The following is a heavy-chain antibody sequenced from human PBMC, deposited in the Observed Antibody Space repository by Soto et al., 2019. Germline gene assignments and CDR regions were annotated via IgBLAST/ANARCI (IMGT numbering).Heavy chain of an antibody. CDR2: LSAYNGNT. J-gene: IGHJ4*02. V-gene: IGHV1-18*01. CDR1: CYTFTSYG. Sequence: QVQLVQSGAEVKKPGASVKVSCKASCYTFTSYGISWVRQAPGQGLEWMGGLSAYNGNTNYAQKLQGRVTLTTDTATSTAYLALGSMRSDDTAVYYCARDSPPPREWGQGTLVTVSS. CDR3: ARDSPPPRE.